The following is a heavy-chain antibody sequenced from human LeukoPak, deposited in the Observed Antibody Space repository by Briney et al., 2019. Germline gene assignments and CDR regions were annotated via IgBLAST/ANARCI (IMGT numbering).Heavy chain of an antibody. J-gene: IGHJ2*01. D-gene: IGHD2-21*01. Sequence: SETLSLTCGVSGGPVSGYYWSWLRQSPGKGLEWIGEITRYGNTNYNPSLKSRVIISKDTSKSQISLTLISLTAADTAVYFCARLDQLIVDYWYFDLWGRGTQVTVSS. CDR3: ARLDQLIVDYWYFDL. CDR2: ITRYGNT. CDR1: GGPVSGYY. V-gene: IGHV4-34*01.